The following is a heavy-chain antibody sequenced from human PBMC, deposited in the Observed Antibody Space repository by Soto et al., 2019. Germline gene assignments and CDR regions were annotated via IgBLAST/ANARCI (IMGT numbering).Heavy chain of an antibody. D-gene: IGHD7-27*01. CDR3: ATCQLGEYYYAMDI. Sequence: LSPTCGVSGDSITTYKWWTWVRQTPGKGLEWIGEIYDSGNTRYNPSLKSRVTISKDTSKNELSLKLNSVTVADTAVYYCATCQLGEYYYAMDIWGQGTTVTVSS. CDR1: GDSITTYKW. V-gene: IGHV4-4*02. CDR2: IYDSGNT. J-gene: IGHJ6*02.